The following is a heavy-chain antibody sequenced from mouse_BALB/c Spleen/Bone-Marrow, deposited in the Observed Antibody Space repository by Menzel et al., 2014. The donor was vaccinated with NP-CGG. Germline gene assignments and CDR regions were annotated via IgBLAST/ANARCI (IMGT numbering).Heavy chain of an antibody. Sequence: VQLQQSGAELVRPGTSVKISCTASGFTFTNYWVGWVQQRPGNGLEWIGGIYPGGGYTYYNEKFKVKTAMTADTASSTAYMQLSNLTAKDSSVYFSSRGVRRYFDCWGAGTTVTVSS. D-gene: IGHD2-14*01. V-gene: IGHV1-63*02. CDR2: IYPGGGYT. CDR1: GFTFTNYW. J-gene: IGHJ1*01. CDR3: SRGVRRYFDC.